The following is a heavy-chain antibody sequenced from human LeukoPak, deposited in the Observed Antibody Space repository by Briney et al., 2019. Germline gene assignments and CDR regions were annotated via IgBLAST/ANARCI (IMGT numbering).Heavy chain of an antibody. CDR3: ARHWARGVDY. J-gene: IGHJ4*02. CDR2: IYSSGST. V-gene: IGHV4-59*08. CDR1: GGSISSYY. D-gene: IGHD3-10*01. Sequence: SETLSLTCTVSGGSISSYYWSWIRQPPGKGLEWIGYIYSSGSTNYNPSLKSRVTISVDTSKNQFSLKLSSVTAADTAVYYCARHWARGVDYWGQGTLVTVSS.